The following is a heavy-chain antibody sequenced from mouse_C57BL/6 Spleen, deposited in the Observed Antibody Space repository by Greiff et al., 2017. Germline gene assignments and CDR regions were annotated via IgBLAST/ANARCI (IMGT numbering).Heavy chain of an antibody. V-gene: IGHV1-19*01. CDR2: INPYNGGT. CDR1: GYTFTDYY. J-gene: IGHJ3*01. Sequence: EVQLQQSGPVLVKPGASVKMSCKASGYTFTDYYMNWVKQSHGKSLEWIGVINPYNGGTSYNQKFKGKATLTVDKSSSTAYMELNSLTSEDSAVYYCARKDKLRLRDEIWFAYWCQGTLVTVSA. CDR3: ARKDKLRLRDEIWFAY. D-gene: IGHD3-2*02.